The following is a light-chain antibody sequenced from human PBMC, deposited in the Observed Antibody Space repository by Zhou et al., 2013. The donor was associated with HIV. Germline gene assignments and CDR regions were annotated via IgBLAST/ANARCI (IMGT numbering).Light chain of an antibody. Sequence: EIVLTQSPGTLSLSPGERATLSCRASQSVSSSYLAWYQQKPGQAPRLLIHGASSRATGIPDRFSGSGSGTDFTLTIRSLEPEDFAVYYCQQYGSSPKYTFGQGTKLEIK. CDR1: QSVSSSY. V-gene: IGKV3-20*01. CDR2: GAS. CDR3: QQYGSSPKYT. J-gene: IGKJ2*01.